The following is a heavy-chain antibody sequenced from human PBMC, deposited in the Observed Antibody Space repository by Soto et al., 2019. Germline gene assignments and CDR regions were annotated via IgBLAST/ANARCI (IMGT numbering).Heavy chain of an antibody. CDR3: SREGYRSPPPY. D-gene: IGHD6-13*01. Sequence: QVQLVQSGAEVKKPGSSVKVSCKASGGTFSSYAISWVRQAPGQGLEWMGGIIPIFGTANYAQKFQGRVTISEVEARGSAYMELSSLRSEDTDVYYCSREGYRSPPPYWGGGSLVTVSS. CDR1: GGTFSSYA. V-gene: IGHV1-69*12. CDR2: IIPIFGTA. J-gene: IGHJ4*02.